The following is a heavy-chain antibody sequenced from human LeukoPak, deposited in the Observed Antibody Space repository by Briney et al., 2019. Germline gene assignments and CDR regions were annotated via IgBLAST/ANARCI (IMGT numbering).Heavy chain of an antibody. D-gene: IGHD2-15*01. V-gene: IGHV3-23*01. CDR1: GFTFSSYA. J-gene: IGHJ3*01. CDR3: AKDLFRWAFDF. CDR2: IHGSDSTT. Sequence: GGSLRLSCAASGFTFSSYAMSWVRQAPGKGLEWVSAIHGSDSTTHYADSVKGRFTLFRDNSKNTLYLQMNSLRVEDTAVYYCAKDLFRWAFDFWGQGTMVTVSS.